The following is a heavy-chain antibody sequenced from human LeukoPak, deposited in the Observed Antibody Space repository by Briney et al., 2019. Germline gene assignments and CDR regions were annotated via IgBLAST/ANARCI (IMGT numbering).Heavy chain of an antibody. CDR3: ARGGAAQDTPGFDY. CDR1: GGTFSSYA. D-gene: IGHD1-26*01. Sequence: GASVKVSCKASGGTFSSYAISWVRQAPGQGLEWMGGIIPIFGTANYAQKFQGRVTITADESTSTAYMGLSSLRSEDTAVYYCARGGAAQDTPGFDYRGQGTLVTVSS. J-gene: IGHJ4*02. V-gene: IGHV1-69*13. CDR2: IIPIFGTA.